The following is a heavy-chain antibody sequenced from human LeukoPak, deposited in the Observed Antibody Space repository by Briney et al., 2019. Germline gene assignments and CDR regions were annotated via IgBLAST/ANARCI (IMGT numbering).Heavy chain of an antibody. V-gene: IGHV4-34*01. CDR3: ARGPRGYSYGYNWYFDL. CDR1: GGSFSGYY. Sequence: SETLSLTCAVYGGSFSGYYWSWIRQPPGKGLEWIGEINHSESTNYNPPLKSRVTISVDTSKNQFSLKLSSVTAADTAVYYCARGPRGYSYGYNWYFDLWGRGTLVTVSS. J-gene: IGHJ2*01. D-gene: IGHD5-18*01. CDR2: INHSEST.